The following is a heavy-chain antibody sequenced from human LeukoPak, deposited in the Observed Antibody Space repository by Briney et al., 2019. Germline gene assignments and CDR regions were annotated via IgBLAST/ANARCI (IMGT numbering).Heavy chain of an antibody. D-gene: IGHD4/OR15-4a*01. CDR3: ARRAGAYSHPYDY. CDR1: GFTFNIYT. V-gene: IGHV3-23*01. J-gene: IGHJ4*02. CDR2: IRHSDGNT. Sequence: GGSLRLSCAASGFTFNIYTMYWVRQAPGKGLEWVSGIRHSDGNTYYADSVKGRFTISRDNSKNTLYLQMNSQRAEDTAVYYCARRAGAYSHPYDYWGQGTLVTVSS.